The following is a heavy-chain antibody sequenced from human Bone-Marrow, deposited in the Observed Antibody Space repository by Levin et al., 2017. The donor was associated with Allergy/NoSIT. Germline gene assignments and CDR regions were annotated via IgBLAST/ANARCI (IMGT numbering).Heavy chain of an antibody. V-gene: IGHV3-33*01. CDR1: GFTFSSYG. J-gene: IGHJ4*02. D-gene: IGHD4-17*01. CDR2: IWYDGSNK. Sequence: LSLTCAASGFTFSSYGMHWVRQAPGKGLEWVAVIWYDGSNKYYADSVKGRFTISRDNSKNTLYLQMNSLRAEDTAVYYCAREMFPSFISGDYSRVWGGFDYWGQGTLVTVSS. CDR3: AREMFPSFISGDYSRVWGGFDY.